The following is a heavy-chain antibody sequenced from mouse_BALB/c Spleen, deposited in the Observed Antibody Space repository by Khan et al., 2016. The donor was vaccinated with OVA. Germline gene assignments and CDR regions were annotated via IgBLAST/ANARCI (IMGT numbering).Heavy chain of an antibody. CDR3: AREGAYYRSDGWFAY. CDR2: IYPSNDYT. Sequence: QVQLKQSGAELARPGASVKMSCKASGYTFTSYTMHWVKQRPGQGLEWIGYIYPSNDYTNYNQRFKDKATLTADKSSSTAYMQLSSLTSEDSAVYHCAREGAYYRSDGWFAYWGQGTLVTVSA. CDR1: GYTFTSYT. J-gene: IGHJ3*01. V-gene: IGHV1-4*01. D-gene: IGHD2-14*01.